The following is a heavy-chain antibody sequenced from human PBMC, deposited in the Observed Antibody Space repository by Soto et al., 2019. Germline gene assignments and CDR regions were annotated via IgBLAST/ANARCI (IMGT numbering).Heavy chain of an antibody. Sequence: ASVKVSCKASGYPFSDNQIHWLRRAPGQGLEWMGRINPKSDDANYAQKFQGRVTMTRDTSIDTAYLELTGLTSDDTATYYCARKHSLDYIRWGLDPWGQGTLVTVSS. CDR1: GYPFSDNQ. V-gene: IGHV1-2*02. CDR2: INPKSDDA. D-gene: IGHD4-4*01. J-gene: IGHJ5*02. CDR3: ARKHSLDYIRWGLDP.